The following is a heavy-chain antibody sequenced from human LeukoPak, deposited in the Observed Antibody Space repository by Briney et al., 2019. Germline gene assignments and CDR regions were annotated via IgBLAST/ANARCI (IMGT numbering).Heavy chain of an antibody. CDR3: ARDYYDSSGYLYGMDV. CDR1: GYTFTGYY. D-gene: IGHD3-22*01. CDR2: INPNSGGT. V-gene: IGHV1-2*04. J-gene: IGHJ6*02. Sequence: ASVKASCKASGYTFTGYYMHWVRQAPGQGLEWMGWINPNSGGTNYAQKFQGWVTMTRDTSISTAYMELSRLRSDDTAVYYCARDYYDSSGYLYGMDVWGQGTTVTVSS.